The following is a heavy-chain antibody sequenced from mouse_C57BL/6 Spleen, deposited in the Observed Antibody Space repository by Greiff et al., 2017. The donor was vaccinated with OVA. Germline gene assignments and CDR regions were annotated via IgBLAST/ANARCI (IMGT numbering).Heavy chain of an antibody. CDR3: ARGWDGYFDV. CDR2: INPNNGGT. Sequence: EVKLQQSGPELVKPGASVKISCKASGYTFTDYCMNWVKQSHGKSLEWIGDINPNNGGTSYNQKFKGKATLTVDKSSSTAYMELRSLTSEDSAVYYCARGWDGYFDVWGTGTTVTVSS. CDR1: GYTFTDYC. J-gene: IGHJ1*03. D-gene: IGHD4-1*01. V-gene: IGHV1-26*01.